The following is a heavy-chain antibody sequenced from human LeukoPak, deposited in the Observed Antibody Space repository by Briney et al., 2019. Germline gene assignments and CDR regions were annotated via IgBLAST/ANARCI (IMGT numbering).Heavy chain of an antibody. D-gene: IGHD6-13*01. V-gene: IGHV3-30*02. J-gene: IGHJ4*02. CDR3: AKDIAAAGTDFGFDY. Sequence: PGGSLRLSCAASGFTFSSYGMHWVRQAPGKGLEWVAFIRYDGSNKYYADSVKGRFTISRDNSKNTLYLQMNSLRAEDTAVDYCAKDIAAAGTDFGFDYWGQGTLVAVSS. CDR2: IRYDGSNK. CDR1: GFTFSSYG.